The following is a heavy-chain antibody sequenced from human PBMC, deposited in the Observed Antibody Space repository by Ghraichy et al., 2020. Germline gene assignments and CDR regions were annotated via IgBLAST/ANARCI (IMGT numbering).Heavy chain of an antibody. CDR1: GFTFSSYA. CDR2: ISYDGSNK. D-gene: IGHD2-2*01. V-gene: IGHV3-30-3*01. CDR3: ARDSCSSTSCYLSY. J-gene: IGHJ4*02. Sequence: GGSLRLSCTASGFTFSSYAMHWVRQAPGKGLEWVAVISYDGSNKYYADSVKGRFTISRDNSKNTLYLQMNSLRAEDTAVYYCARDSCSSTSCYLSYWGQGTLVTVSS.